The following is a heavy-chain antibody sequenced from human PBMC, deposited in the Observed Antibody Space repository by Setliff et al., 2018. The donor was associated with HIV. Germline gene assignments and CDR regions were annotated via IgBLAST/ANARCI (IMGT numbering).Heavy chain of an antibody. J-gene: IGHJ4*02. D-gene: IGHD6-6*01. CDR3: ARGHYSSSSG. CDR2: IEKDGSEK. Sequence: PGGSLRLSCAASGFSVSTYWMNWVRQAPGKGLEWVANIEKDGSEKYYVDPVKGRFTISRDNAKNSLYLQMNSLRAEDTAVYYCARGHYSSSSGWGQGALVTVSS. V-gene: IGHV3-7*03. CDR1: GFSVSTYW.